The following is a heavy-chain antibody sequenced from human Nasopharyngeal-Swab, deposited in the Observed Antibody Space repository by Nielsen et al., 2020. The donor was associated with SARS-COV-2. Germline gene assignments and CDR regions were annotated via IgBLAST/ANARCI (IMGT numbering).Heavy chain of an antibody. D-gene: IGHD6-19*01. CDR2: ISPSKSYI. J-gene: IGHJ2*01. CDR3: ARDLSGSSGWYWHFDL. V-gene: IGHV3-21*06. Sequence: APEWVSFISPSKSYIYYADSVKGRFTISRDNAKNTLYLQMNSLRDEDTAVYYCARDLSGSSGWYWHFDLWGRGTLVTVSS.